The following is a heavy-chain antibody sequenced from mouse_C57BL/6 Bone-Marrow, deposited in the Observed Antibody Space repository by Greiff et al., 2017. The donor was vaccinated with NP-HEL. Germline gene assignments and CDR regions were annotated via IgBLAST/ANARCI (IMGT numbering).Heavy chain of an antibody. V-gene: IGHV1-55*01. Sequence: VQLQQPGAELVKPGASVKMSCKASGYTFTSYWITWVKQRPGQGLEWIGDIYPGSGSTNYNEKFKSKATLTVDTSSSTAYMQLSSLTSEDSAVYYCARGPYYCGSSYGYWGQGTLVTVSA. J-gene: IGHJ3*01. CDR1: GYTFTSYW. D-gene: IGHD1-1*01. CDR2: IYPGSGST. CDR3: ARGPYYCGSSYGY.